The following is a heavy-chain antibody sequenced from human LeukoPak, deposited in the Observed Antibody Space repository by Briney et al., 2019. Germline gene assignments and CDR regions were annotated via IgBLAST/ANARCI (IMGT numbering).Heavy chain of an antibody. CDR3: ARASAMYSSSSFDY. V-gene: IGHV4-59*01. CDR2: IYYSGST. D-gene: IGHD6-6*01. J-gene: IGHJ4*02. CDR1: ACSISSYY. Sequence: SETLSLTCTVSACSISSYYWSWIRQPPGKGLEWIGYIYYSGSTNYNPSLKSRVTISVDTSKNQFSLKLSSVTAADTAVYYCARASAMYSSSSFDYWGQGTLVTVSS.